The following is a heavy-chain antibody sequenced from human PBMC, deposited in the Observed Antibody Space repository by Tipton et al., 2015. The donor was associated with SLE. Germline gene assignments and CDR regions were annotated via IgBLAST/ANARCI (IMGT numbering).Heavy chain of an antibody. CDR2: ISWNSGSI. CDR3: ARGYRPYDYNNYGMDV. CDR1: GFTFDDYA. V-gene: IGHV3-9*01. J-gene: IGHJ6*02. Sequence: SLRLSCAASGFTFDDYAMHWVRQAPGKGLEWVSGISWNSGSIGYADSVKGRFTISRDNAKNSLYLQMNSLRAEDTAVYYCARGYRPYDYNNYGMDVWGQGTTVTVSS. D-gene: IGHD5-24*01.